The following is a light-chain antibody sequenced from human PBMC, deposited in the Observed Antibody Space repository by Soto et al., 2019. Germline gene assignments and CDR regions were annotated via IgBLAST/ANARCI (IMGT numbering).Light chain of an antibody. CDR1: QSVSSN. J-gene: IGKJ2*01. CDR3: QQYYNWPPYT. Sequence: EIVMTQSPATLSVSPGERATLSCRASQSVSSNLAWYQQKPGQPPRLLIYGASTRATGIPASFSGSGSGTEFTLTISSLLSEDVAVYYCQQYYNWPPYTFGQGTKLEIK. V-gene: IGKV3-15*01. CDR2: GAS.